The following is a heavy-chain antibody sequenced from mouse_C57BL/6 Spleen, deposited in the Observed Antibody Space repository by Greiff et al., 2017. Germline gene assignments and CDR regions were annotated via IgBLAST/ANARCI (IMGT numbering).Heavy chain of an antibody. CDR1: GYSFTGYY. CDR2: INPSTGGT. V-gene: IGHV1-42*01. CDR3: AKETAQAFDY. D-gene: IGHD3-2*02. J-gene: IGHJ2*01. Sequence: VQLQQSGPELVKPGASVKISCKASGYSFTGYYMNWVKQSPEKSLEWIGEINPSTGGTTYNQKFKAKATLTVDKSSSTAYMQLKSLTSEDSAVYYCAKETAQAFDYWGQGTTLTVSS.